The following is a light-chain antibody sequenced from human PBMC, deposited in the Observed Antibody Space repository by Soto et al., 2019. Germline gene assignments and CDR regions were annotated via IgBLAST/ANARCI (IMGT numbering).Light chain of an antibody. CDR2: AAS. Sequence: DILLTHSPATLSLSPGARPPLSCRASQSVSSYLAWYQQKPGQAPRLLIYAASSRATGIPSRFSGSGSGTDFTLTISSLQPEDFAVYYCQQHCNCPLTFGGGTKVDIK. CDR1: QSVSSY. CDR3: QQHCNCPLT. V-gene: IGKV3-11*01. J-gene: IGKJ4*01.